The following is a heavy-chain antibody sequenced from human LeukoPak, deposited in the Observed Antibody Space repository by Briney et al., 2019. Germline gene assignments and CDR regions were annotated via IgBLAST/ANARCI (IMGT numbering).Heavy chain of an antibody. CDR3: ATDHWVRRRNYYYYYGMDV. J-gene: IGHJ6*02. V-gene: IGHV1-24*01. Sequence: ASVKVSCTVSGYTLTELSMHWVRQAPGKGLEWMGGFDPEDGETIYAQKFQGRVTMTEDTSTDTAYMELSSLRSEDTAVYYCATDHWVRRRNYYYYYGMDVWGQGTTVTVSS. CDR2: FDPEDGET. D-gene: IGHD3-10*01. CDR1: GYTLTELS.